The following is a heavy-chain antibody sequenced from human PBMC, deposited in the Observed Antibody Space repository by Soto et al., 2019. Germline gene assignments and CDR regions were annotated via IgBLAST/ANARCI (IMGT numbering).Heavy chain of an antibody. J-gene: IGHJ4*02. D-gene: IGHD6-6*01. V-gene: IGHV3-30*18. CDR1: GFTFSSYG. CDR3: AKAPEYRTSCLRNSFEY. CDR2: ILYDGSEK. Sequence: VVSLRLSCAASGFTFSSYGMHWVRQAPGKGLEWVAVILYDGSEKWFADSVKGRFTISRDNSKNTLYLQMNSLRAEDTAMYYCAKAPEYRTSCLRNSFEYSGQGTPVTVSS.